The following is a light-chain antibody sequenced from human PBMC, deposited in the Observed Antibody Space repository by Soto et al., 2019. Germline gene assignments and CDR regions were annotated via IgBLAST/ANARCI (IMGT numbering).Light chain of an antibody. J-gene: IGKJ5*01. CDR2: DAS. CDR1: QSVSSY. V-gene: IGKV3-11*01. Sequence: EIVLTQSPATLSLSPGERATLSCRASQSVSSYLAWYQQKPGQAPRLLIYDASNRATGIPARFSGSGSGTDVTLTICSLEPEDFAVYYCQQRSNWLITFGQGTRLEIK. CDR3: QQRSNWLIT.